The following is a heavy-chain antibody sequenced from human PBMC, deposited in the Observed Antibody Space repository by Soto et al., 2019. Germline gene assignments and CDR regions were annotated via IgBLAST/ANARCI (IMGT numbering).Heavy chain of an antibody. D-gene: IGHD2-15*01. Sequence: KSSETLSLTCTVSGGSISSGGYYWSWIRQHPGKGLEWIGYIYYSGSTYYNPSLKSRVTISVDTSKNQFSLKLSSVTAADTAVYYCARVSVGEWRLDPWGQGTLVTVSS. CDR3: ARVSVGEWRLDP. CDR1: GGSISSGGYY. V-gene: IGHV4-31*03. CDR2: IYYSGST. J-gene: IGHJ5*02.